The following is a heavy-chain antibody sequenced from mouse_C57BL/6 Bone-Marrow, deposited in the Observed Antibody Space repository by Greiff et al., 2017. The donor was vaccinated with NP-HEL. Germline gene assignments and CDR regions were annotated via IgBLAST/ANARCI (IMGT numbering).Heavy chain of an antibody. Sequence: DVQLQESGPGLVKPSQTVFLTCTVTGISITTGNYRWSWIRQFPGNKLEWIGYIYYSGTITYNPSLTSRTTITRDTPKNQFFLGMNSLTAEDTATYYCARDYYYGSSLWYFDVWGTGTTVTVSS. J-gene: IGHJ1*03. V-gene: IGHV3-5*01. CDR1: GISITTGNYR. CDR3: ARDYYYGSSLWYFDV. CDR2: IYYSGTI. D-gene: IGHD1-1*01.